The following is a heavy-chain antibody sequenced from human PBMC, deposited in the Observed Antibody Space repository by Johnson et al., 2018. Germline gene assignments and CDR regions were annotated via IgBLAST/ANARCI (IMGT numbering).Heavy chain of an antibody. V-gene: IGHV3-33*01. CDR1: GFTFSSYG. D-gene: IGHD4-17*01. CDR3: ARDRHTVTRLRDSYDYGMDV. Sequence: QVQLVESGGGVVQPGRSLRLSCAASGFTFSSYGMHWVRQAPGKGLEWVAVIWYDGSNKYYADSVKGRFTISRDNSKNTLYLQMNSLRAEDTAGYYCARDRHTVTRLRDSYDYGMDVWGQGTTVTVSS. J-gene: IGHJ6*02. CDR2: IWYDGSNK.